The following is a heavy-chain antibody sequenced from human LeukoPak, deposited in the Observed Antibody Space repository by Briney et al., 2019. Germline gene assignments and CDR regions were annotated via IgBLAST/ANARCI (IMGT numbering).Heavy chain of an antibody. Sequence: SEPLSLTCTVSGGSISSYSWSWIRQPPGKGLEWIGFIYYSGTTNYNPSLKSRVTISVDTSRNQFSLKLTSVTAADTAVYYCARGLGGSWYYFDYWGLGALVTVSS. CDR3: ARGLGGSWYYFDY. V-gene: IGHV4-59*01. D-gene: IGHD6-13*01. J-gene: IGHJ4*02. CDR2: IYYSGTT. CDR1: GGSISSYS.